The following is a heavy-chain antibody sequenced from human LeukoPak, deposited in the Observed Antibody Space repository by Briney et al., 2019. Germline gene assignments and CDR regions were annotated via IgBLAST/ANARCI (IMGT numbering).Heavy chain of an antibody. Sequence: AGGSLRLSCVVSGFIASSNYMTWVRQAPGKGLEWVSLIYSEGSTYYADSVMGRYTISRDNSKCTLFLQVKSLKAENTAGYYCATGGRSGVALEQWGQGALLTVSS. CDR3: ATGGRSGVALEQ. V-gene: IGHV3-53*01. CDR2: IYSEGST. CDR1: GFIASSNY. J-gene: IGHJ4*02. D-gene: IGHD2-15*01.